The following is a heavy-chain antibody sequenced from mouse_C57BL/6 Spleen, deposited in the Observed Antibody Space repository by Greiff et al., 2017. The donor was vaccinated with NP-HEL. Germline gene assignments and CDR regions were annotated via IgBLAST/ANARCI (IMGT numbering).Heavy chain of an antibody. J-gene: IGHJ1*03. D-gene: IGHD2-3*01. CDR2: ISNGGGST. Sequence: EVQRVESGGGLVQPGGSLKLSCAASGFTFSDYYMYWVRQTPEKRLEWVAYISNGGGSTYYPDTVKGRFTISRYNAKNTLYLQMSRLKSEDTAMYYCARPLYDWYFDVWGTGTTVTVSS. V-gene: IGHV5-12*01. CDR3: ARPLYDWYFDV. CDR1: GFTFSDYY.